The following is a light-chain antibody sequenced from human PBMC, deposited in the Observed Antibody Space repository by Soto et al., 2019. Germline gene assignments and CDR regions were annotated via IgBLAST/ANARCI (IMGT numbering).Light chain of an antibody. Sequence: EIVLTQSPGTLSLSPGERATLSCRAGQSVSSGYLAWYQQKPGQAPRLLIYGASSRATGIPDRFSGSGSGTDFTLTISRLEPEDFAVYYCQQYGSSLITFGQGTRLEIK. V-gene: IGKV3-20*01. CDR1: QSVSSGY. CDR2: GAS. CDR3: QQYGSSLIT. J-gene: IGKJ5*01.